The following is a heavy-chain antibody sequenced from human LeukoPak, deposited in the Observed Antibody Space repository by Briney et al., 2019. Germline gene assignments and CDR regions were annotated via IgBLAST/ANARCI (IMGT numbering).Heavy chain of an antibody. CDR3: AKLATVTTSFDY. J-gene: IGHJ4*02. Sequence: GRSLRLSCAASGFTFDDYAMHWVRQAPGKGLEWVSGISWNSGSIGYADSVKGRFTISRDNAKNSLYLQMNSLRAEDTALYYCAKLATVTTSFDYWGQGTLVTVSS. D-gene: IGHD4-17*01. CDR1: GFTFDDYA. V-gene: IGHV3-9*01. CDR2: ISWNSGSI.